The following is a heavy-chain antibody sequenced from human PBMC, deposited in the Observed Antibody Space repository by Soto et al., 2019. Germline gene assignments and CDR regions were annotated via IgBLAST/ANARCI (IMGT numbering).Heavy chain of an antibody. V-gene: IGHV3-33*01. CDR3: ARDRGGTGTTYYYYYGMDV. J-gene: IGHJ6*02. CDR2: IWYDGSNK. CDR1: GFTFSSYG. D-gene: IGHD1-1*01. Sequence: GGSLRLSCAASGFTFSSYGMHWVRQAPGKGLEWVAVIWYDGSNKYYADSVKGRFTISRDNSKNTLYLQMNSLRAEDTAVYYCARDRGGTGTTYYYYYGMDVWGQGTTVTVSS.